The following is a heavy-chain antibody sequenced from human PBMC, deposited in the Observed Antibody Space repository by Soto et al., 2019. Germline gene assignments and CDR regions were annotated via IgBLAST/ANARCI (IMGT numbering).Heavy chain of an antibody. J-gene: IGHJ4*02. Sequence: LSLTCTVSGASMSEYFWSWIRQSPGKGLEWIGYIYYLGSTDYNPSLKSRVTISVDTSKRQFSLRLTSVTAADTAVYYCARDGYDGSGSPYPAFWGPGTQVTVS. CDR3: ARDGYDGSGSPYPAF. D-gene: IGHD3-10*01. V-gene: IGHV4-59*01. CDR2: IYYLGST. CDR1: GASMSEYF.